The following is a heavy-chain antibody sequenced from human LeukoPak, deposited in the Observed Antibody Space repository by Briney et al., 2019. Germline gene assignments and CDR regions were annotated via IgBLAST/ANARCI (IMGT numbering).Heavy chain of an antibody. CDR3: ARDRGPWSTVTTHFDY. J-gene: IGHJ4*02. CDR2: IYYSGST. CDR1: GGSISSYY. D-gene: IGHD4-17*01. V-gene: IGHV4-59*12. Sequence: SETLSLTCTVSGGSISSYYWSWIRQPPGKGLEWIGYIYYSGSTYYNPSLKSRVTISVDTSKNQFSLKLSSVTAADTAVYYCARDRGPWSTVTTHFDYWGQGTLVTVSS.